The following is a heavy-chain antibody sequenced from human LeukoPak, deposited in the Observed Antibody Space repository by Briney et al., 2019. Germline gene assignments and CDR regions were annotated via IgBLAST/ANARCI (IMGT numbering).Heavy chain of an antibody. CDR2: INGGGT. J-gene: IGHJ4*02. D-gene: IGHD6-19*01. CDR1: GFTFSTYG. V-gene: IGHV3-64D*09. Sequence: PGRSLRLSCAASGFTFSTYGMHWVRQAPGKGLEYVSAINGGGTYYADSVKGRFTISRDNSKNTLYLQMSSLRAENTAVYYCVPLPIAVAGTHLLDYWGQGTLVTVSS. CDR3: VPLPIAVAGTHLLDY.